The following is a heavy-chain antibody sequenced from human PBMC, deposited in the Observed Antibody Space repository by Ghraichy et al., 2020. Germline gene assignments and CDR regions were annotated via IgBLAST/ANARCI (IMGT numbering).Heavy chain of an antibody. J-gene: IGHJ6*02. V-gene: IGHV3-23*01. D-gene: IGHD6-13*01. Sequence: GESLNISCAASGFTFSSYAMSWVRQAPGKGLEWVSAISGSGGSTYYADSVKGRFTISRDNSKNTLYLQMNSLRAEDTAVYYCAKDMGSSWTHYYYYGMDVWGQGTTVTVSS. CDR3: AKDMGSSWTHYYYYGMDV. CDR1: GFTFSSYA. CDR2: ISGSGGST.